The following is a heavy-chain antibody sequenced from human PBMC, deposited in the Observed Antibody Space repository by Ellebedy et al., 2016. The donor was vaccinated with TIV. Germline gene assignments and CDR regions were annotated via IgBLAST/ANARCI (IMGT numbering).Heavy chain of an antibody. CDR1: GFTFSSYA. J-gene: IGHJ3*02. V-gene: IGHV3-30-3*01. D-gene: IGHD1-1*01. Sequence: GGSLRLSXAASGFTFSSYAMHWVRQAPGKGLEWVAVISYDGSNKYYADSVKGRFTISRDNSKNTLYLQMNSLKTEDTAVYYCTGQLDYDAFDIWGQGTMVTVSS. CDR3: TGQLDYDAFDI. CDR2: ISYDGSNK.